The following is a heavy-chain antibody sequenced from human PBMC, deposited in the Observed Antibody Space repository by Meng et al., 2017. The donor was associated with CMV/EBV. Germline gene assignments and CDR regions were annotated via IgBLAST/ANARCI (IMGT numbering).Heavy chain of an antibody. V-gene: IGHV1-69*01. D-gene: IGHD1-20*01. CDR2: IIPIFGTE. Sequence: VQRLQSGGDVKHAGSSVKVSGKDGGGIFECYASSWVRQAPGQALEWMGGIIPIFGTENYAQKFQGRVTITVDESKSTSYMELSSLRSEDTAVYYCASVTGIGWWYFDLWGRGTLVTVSS. CDR3: ASVTGIGWWYFDL. J-gene: IGHJ2*01. CDR1: GGIFECYA.